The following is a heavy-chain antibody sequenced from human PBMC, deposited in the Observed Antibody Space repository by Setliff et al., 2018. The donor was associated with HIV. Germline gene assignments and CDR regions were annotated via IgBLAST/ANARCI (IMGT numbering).Heavy chain of an antibody. CDR1: GFTFSDYY. J-gene: IGHJ6*03. V-gene: IGHV3-53*04. D-gene: IGHD6-13*01. CDR2: ISAGSYTT. Sequence: GGSLRLSCAASGFTFSDYYMSWIRQAPGKGLEWVSGISAGSYTTYYADSVKGRFIISRHNSNNTLYLQMNSLRAEDSAMYYCARDRGRGMAPSGILDYYYMDVWGKGTTVTVSS. CDR3: ARDRGRGMAPSGILDYYYMDV.